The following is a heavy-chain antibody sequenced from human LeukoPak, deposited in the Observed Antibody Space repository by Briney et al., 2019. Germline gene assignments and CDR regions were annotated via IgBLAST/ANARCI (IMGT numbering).Heavy chain of an antibody. CDR2: INSDGSST. Sequence: GGSLRLSCAASGFTFSSYWMHWVRQAPGKGLVWVSRINSDGSSTSYADSVKGRFTISRGSSTDTLYLQMNSLRVEDTAVYFCARDRGYGYGFFDYWGQGTLVTVSS. CDR1: GFTFSSYW. CDR3: ARDRGYGYGFFDY. J-gene: IGHJ4*02. V-gene: IGHV3-74*01. D-gene: IGHD5-18*01.